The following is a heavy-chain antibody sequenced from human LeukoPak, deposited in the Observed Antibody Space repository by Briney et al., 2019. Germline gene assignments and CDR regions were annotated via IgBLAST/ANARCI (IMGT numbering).Heavy chain of an antibody. D-gene: IGHD1-26*01. J-gene: IGHJ6*03. CDR3: ARGVGSHPNYYYYYMDV. Sequence: SQTLSLTCAISGDSVSSNIAAWNWIRQSPSRGLEWLGRTYYRSKWFIDYSISVKGRITINPDTSKNQFSLQLTSMTPEDTAVYYCARGVGSHPNYYYYYMDVWGKGTTVTVSS. CDR2: TYYRSKWFI. CDR1: GDSVSSNIAA. V-gene: IGHV6-1*01.